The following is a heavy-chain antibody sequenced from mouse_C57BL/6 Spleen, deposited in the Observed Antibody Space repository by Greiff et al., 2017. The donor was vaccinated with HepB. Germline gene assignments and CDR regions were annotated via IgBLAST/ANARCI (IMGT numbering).Heavy chain of an antibody. Sequence: VKLQESGAELVRPGASVTLSCKASGYTFTDYEMHWVKQTPVHGLEWIGAIDPETGGTAYNQKFKGKAILTADKSSSTAYMELRSLTSEDSAVYYCTRNYGSSSAWFAYWGQGTLVTVSA. D-gene: IGHD1-1*01. V-gene: IGHV1-15*01. CDR1: GYTFTDYE. CDR3: TRNYGSSSAWFAY. CDR2: IDPETGGT. J-gene: IGHJ3*01.